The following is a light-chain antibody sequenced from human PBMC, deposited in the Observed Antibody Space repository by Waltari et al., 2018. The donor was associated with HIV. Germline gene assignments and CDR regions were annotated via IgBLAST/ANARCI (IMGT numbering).Light chain of an antibody. Sequence: QSALTQPASVSGSPGQSFTISCTGTSSDVGGYNYVSWYQQHPGKAPKLMIYEVSNRPSGISNRFSGSKSGNTASLTISGLQAEDEADYYCTSYTSSGTLYVFGTGTKVTVL. CDR1: SSDVGGYNY. CDR2: EVS. J-gene: IGLJ1*01. V-gene: IGLV2-14*01. CDR3: TSYTSSGTLYV.